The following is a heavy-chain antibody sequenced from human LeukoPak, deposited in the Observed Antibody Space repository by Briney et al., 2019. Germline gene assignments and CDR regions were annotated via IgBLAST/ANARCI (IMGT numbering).Heavy chain of an antibody. J-gene: IGHJ4*02. D-gene: IGHD5-18*01. Sequence: GGSLRLSCAASGFTFSSYAMHWVRQAPGKGLEWVAFIRYDGSNKYYADSVKGRFTISRDNSKNTLYLQMNSLRAEDTAVYYCARDLDSYGSYWGQGTLVTVSS. CDR1: GFTFSSYA. CDR2: IRYDGSNK. V-gene: IGHV3-30*02. CDR3: ARDLDSYGSY.